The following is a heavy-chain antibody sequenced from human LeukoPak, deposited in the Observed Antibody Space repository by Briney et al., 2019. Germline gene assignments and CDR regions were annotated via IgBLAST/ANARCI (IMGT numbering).Heavy chain of an antibody. J-gene: IGHJ4*02. CDR2: ISSSSSYI. Sequence: GGSLRLSCAASGFTFSSYSMNWVRQAPGKGLEWVSSISSSSSYIYYADSVKGRFTISRDNAKNSLYLQMQSLTAEDTGVYYCARDLQVGATYWGQGTLVTVSS. CDR1: GFTFSSYS. CDR3: ARDLQVGATY. D-gene: IGHD1-26*01. V-gene: IGHV3-21*01.